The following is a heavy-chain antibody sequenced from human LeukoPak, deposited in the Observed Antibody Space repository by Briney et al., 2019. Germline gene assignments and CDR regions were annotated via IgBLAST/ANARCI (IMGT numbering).Heavy chain of an antibody. D-gene: IGHD3-10*01. CDR3: ASYIPLTNYYGSGSPIYGMDV. V-gene: IGHV4-34*01. Sequence: PSETLSLTCAVYGGSFSGYYWSWIRQPPGKGLEWIGEINHSGSTNYNPSLKSRVTISVDTSKNQFSLKLSSVTAADTAVYYCASYIPLTNYYGSGSPIYGMDVWGQGTTVTVSS. J-gene: IGHJ6*02. CDR1: GGSFSGYY. CDR2: INHSGST.